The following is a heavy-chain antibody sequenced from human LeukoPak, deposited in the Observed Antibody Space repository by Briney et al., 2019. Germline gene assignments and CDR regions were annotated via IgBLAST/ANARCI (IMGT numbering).Heavy chain of an antibody. Sequence: SETLSLTCAVSGDSIGSNKWWTWVRQPPGKGLEWIGEIHHSGRLNYSPSLKSRVTISVDKSKNHFSLNLNSITPADTAVYYCARGGDWKFDYWGQGALVTVSS. J-gene: IGHJ4*02. V-gene: IGHV4-4*02. CDR3: ARGGDWKFDY. CDR1: GDSIGSNKW. CDR2: IHHSGRL. D-gene: IGHD1-1*01.